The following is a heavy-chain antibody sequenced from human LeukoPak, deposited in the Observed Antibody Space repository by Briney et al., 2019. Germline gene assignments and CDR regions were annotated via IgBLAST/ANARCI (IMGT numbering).Heavy chain of an antibody. D-gene: IGHD1-26*01. CDR1: GFTFSSYW. J-gene: IGHJ4*02. V-gene: IGHV3-74*01. CDR2: IASNGSST. Sequence: GGSLRLSCAASGFTFSSYWMNWVRQTPGKGLVWVSRIASNGSSTTYADSVKGRFSISRDNAKNTLYLQMNSLRVEGTAVYYCARGGPQGNDYWGQGTLVTVSS. CDR3: ARGGPQGNDY.